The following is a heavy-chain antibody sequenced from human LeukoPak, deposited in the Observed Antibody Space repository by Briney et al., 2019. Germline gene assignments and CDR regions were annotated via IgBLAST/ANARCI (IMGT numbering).Heavy chain of an antibody. Sequence: PGGSLRLSSAASGFTVSSNYMSWVRQAPGKGLEWVSVIYSGGSTYYAASVKGRFTISGDNSMNTDYLQRNSLRAEDTAVYYCARGWYSAYDYHIDYWGQGTLVTVSS. V-gene: IGHV3-66*01. D-gene: IGHD5-12*01. CDR3: ARGWYSAYDYHIDY. CDR2: IYSGGST. CDR1: GFTVSSNY. J-gene: IGHJ4*02.